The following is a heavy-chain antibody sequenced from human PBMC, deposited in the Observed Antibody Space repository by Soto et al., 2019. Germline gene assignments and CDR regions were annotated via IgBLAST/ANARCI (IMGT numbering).Heavy chain of an antibody. CDR2: ISAYNGNT. V-gene: IGHV1-18*01. J-gene: IGHJ5*02. CDR1: AYTFTSCG. CDR3: ARGFRYCTNGVCYKWFDP. Sequence: ASVMVSSKASAYTFTSCGISCVRQAPGQGLEWMGWISAYNGNTNYAQKPQGRVTMTTDTSTSTAYMELRSLRSDDTAVYYCARGFRYCTNGVCYKWFDPWGQGTLVTVSS. D-gene: IGHD2-8*01.